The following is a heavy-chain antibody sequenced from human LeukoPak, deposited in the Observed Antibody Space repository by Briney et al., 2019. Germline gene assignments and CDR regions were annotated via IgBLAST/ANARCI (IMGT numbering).Heavy chain of an antibody. V-gene: IGHV3-11*04. Sequence: GGSLRLSCAASGFTFSDYYMSWIRQAPGKGLEWVSYISSSGSTIYYADSVKGRFTISRDNAKNSLFLQMNSLRAEDTAVYYCARLPAYCSSTSCYYDYWGQGTLVTVSS. CDR2: ISSSGSTI. CDR1: GFTFSDYY. CDR3: ARLPAYCSSTSCYYDY. J-gene: IGHJ4*02. D-gene: IGHD2-2*01.